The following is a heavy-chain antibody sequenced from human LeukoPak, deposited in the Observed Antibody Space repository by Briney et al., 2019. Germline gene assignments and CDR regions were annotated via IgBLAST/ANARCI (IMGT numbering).Heavy chain of an antibody. D-gene: IGHD3-22*01. CDR1: GGSISSYY. V-gene: IGHV4-59*01. CDR3: ARGPRHRYYYDSSGSFDY. CDR2: IYYSGST. J-gene: IGHJ4*02. Sequence: SETLSLTCTVSGGSISSYYWSWLRQPPGKGLEWIGYIYYSGSTNYNPSLKSRVTISVDTSKNQFSLKLSSVTAADTAVYYCARGPRHRYYYDSSGSFDYWGQGTLVTVSS.